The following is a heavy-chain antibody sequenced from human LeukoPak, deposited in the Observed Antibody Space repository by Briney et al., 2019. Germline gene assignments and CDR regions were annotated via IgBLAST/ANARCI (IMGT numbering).Heavy chain of an antibody. D-gene: IGHD4-17*01. V-gene: IGHV4-39*07. CDR1: GGSISSSSYY. Sequence: SETLSLTCTVSGGSISSSSYYWGWIRQPPGKGLEWIGSIYYSGSTYYNPSLKSRVTISVDTSKNQFSLKLSSVTAADTAVYYCARDGGTVYGMDVWGQGTTVTVSS. CDR3: ARDGGTVYGMDV. J-gene: IGHJ6*02. CDR2: IYYSGST.